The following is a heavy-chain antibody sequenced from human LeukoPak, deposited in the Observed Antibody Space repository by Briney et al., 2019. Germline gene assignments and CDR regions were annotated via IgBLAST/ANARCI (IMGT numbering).Heavy chain of an antibody. Sequence: PSETLSLTCTVSGASINGYYWSWIRQPPGKGLEWIGEVNHSGSTNYNPSLKSRVTISVDTSKNQFSLKLSSVTAADTAVYYCARVNYDFWSGYYVGHYFDYWGQGTLVTVSS. J-gene: IGHJ4*02. D-gene: IGHD3-3*01. CDR2: VNHSGST. CDR3: ARVNYDFWSGYYVGHYFDY. V-gene: IGHV4-34*01. CDR1: GASINGYY.